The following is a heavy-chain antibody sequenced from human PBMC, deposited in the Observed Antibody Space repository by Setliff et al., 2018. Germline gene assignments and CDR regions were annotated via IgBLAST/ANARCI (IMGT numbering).Heavy chain of an antibody. Sequence: PSETLSLTCTVSGGSISSSSYYWGWIRQPPGKGLEWIGEINHSGSTNYNPSLNSLVTISVDTSKNQFSLKLSSVTAADTAVYYCARGWGSGWSKEGAFDIWGQGTMVTVSS. CDR1: GGSISSSSYY. CDR3: ARGWGSGWSKEGAFDI. D-gene: IGHD6-19*01. V-gene: IGHV4-39*07. J-gene: IGHJ3*02. CDR2: INHSGST.